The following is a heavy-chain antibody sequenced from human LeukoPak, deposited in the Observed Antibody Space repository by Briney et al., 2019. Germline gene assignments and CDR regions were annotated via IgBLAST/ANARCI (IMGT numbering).Heavy chain of an antibody. J-gene: IGHJ4*02. Sequence: GGSLRLSCAASGFTFSSYAMHWVRQAPGKGLEWVAVISYDGSNKYYADSVKGRFTISRDNSKNTLYLQMNSLRAEDTAVYYCARALAYSGTHSYYFDHWGQGTLVTVSS. CDR3: ARALAYSGTHSYYFDH. D-gene: IGHD5-12*01. CDR1: GFTFSSYA. CDR2: ISYDGSNK. V-gene: IGHV3-30*04.